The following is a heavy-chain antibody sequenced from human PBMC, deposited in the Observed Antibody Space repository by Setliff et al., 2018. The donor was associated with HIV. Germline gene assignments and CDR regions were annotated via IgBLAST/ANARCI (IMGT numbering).Heavy chain of an antibody. CDR1: GGSFSGYY. V-gene: IGHV4-34*01. Sequence: SETLSLTCAVYGGSFSGYYWSWIRQPPGKGLEWIGEINHSGSANYNPSLKSRVTTSVDTSKNQFSLKLSSVTAADTAVYYCARFGAARLFDYWGQGTLVTVSS. CDR2: INHSGSA. D-gene: IGHD6-6*01. CDR3: ARFGAARLFDY. J-gene: IGHJ4*02.